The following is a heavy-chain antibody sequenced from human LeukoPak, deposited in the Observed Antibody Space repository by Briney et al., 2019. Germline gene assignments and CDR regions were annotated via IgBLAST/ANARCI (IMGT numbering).Heavy chain of an antibody. V-gene: IGHV4-59*08. CDR1: GGSISSYY. J-gene: IGHJ3*02. CDR3: ARHSGYYDSSGYTRDDAFDI. CDR2: IYYSGST. Sequence: SETLSLTCTVSGGSISSYYWSWIRQPPGKGLEWIGYIYYSGSTNYNPSLKSRVTISVDTSKNQFSLKLSSVTAADTAVYYCARHSGYYDSSGYTRDDAFDIWGQGTMVTVSS. D-gene: IGHD3-22*01.